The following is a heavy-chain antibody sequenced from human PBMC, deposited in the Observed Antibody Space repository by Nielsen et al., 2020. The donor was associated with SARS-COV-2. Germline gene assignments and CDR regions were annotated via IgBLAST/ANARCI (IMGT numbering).Heavy chain of an antibody. D-gene: IGHD4-17*01. J-gene: IGHJ4*02. CDR3: ARDKYGGPTVD. V-gene: IGHV3-9*01. CDR1: GFTFDDYA. Sequence: GGSLRLSCAASGFTFDDYAMHWVRQAPGKGLEWVSGISWNSGSIGYADSVKGRFTISRDNAKNSLYLQMNSLRVEDTAVYYCARDKYGGPTVDWGQGTLVTVSS. CDR2: ISWNSGSI.